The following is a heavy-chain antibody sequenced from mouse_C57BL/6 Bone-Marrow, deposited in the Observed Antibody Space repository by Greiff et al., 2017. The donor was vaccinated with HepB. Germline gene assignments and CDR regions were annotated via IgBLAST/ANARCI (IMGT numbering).Heavy chain of an antibody. CDR2: INPYNGGT. Sequence: EVQLQQSGPVLVKPGASVKMSCKASGYTFTDYYMNWVKQSHGKSLEWIGVINPYNGGTSYNQKFKGKATLTVDKSSSTAYMELNSLTSEDSAVYYCARSEDGRFAYWGQGTLVTVSA. D-gene: IGHD2-3*01. CDR1: GYTFTDYY. V-gene: IGHV1-19*01. CDR3: ARSEDGRFAY. J-gene: IGHJ3*01.